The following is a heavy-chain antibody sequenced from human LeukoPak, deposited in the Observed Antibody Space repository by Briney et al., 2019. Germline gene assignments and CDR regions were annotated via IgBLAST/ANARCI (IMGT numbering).Heavy chain of an antibody. Sequence: PGRSLRLSCTASGFTFGDYAMSWVRQAPGKGLEGVGFIRSKAYGGTTEYAASVKGEFTISRDDSKRIAYLQINSLKTEHTALYYCTRDYLRYCSSTSCYTGGFDYWGQGTLVTVSS. CDR1: GFTFGDYA. J-gene: IGHJ4*02. V-gene: IGHV3-49*04. CDR2: IRSKAYGGTT. CDR3: TRDYLRYCSSTSCYTGGFDY. D-gene: IGHD2-2*02.